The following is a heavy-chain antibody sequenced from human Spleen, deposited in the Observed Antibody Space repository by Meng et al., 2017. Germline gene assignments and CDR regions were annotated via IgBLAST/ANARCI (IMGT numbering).Heavy chain of an antibody. CDR1: GYTFTGYY. D-gene: IGHD5-12*01. CDR2: INPNSGGT. CDR3: ARESGYSGYDFGRNWFDP. J-gene: IGHJ5*02. Sequence: ASVKVSCKASGYTFTGYYMHWVRQAPGQGLEWMGWINPNSGGTNYAQKFQGRVTMTRDTSTSTMYMELSSLRSEDTAVYYCARESGYSGYDFGRNWFDPWGQGTLVTVSS. V-gene: IGHV1-2*02.